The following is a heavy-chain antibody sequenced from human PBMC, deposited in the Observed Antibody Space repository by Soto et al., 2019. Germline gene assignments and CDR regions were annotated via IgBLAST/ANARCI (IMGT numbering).Heavy chain of an antibody. Sequence: PSETLSLTCTVSGGSISSGDYYWSWIRQPPGKGLEWIGYIYYSGSTYYNPSLKIRVTISVDTSKNHFSLKLSSVTAADTAVYYCARDQGAGYSYGWIYGMDVWGQGTTVTVSS. V-gene: IGHV4-30-4*01. CDR2: IYYSGST. CDR3: ARDQGAGYSYGWIYGMDV. J-gene: IGHJ6*02. CDR1: GGSISSGDYY. D-gene: IGHD5-18*01.